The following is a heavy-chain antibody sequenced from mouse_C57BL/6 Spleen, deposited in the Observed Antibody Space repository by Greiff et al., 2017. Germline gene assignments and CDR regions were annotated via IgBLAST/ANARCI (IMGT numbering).Heavy chain of an antibody. CDR3: ARRGTNGAMDY. Sequence: VQLQQPGAELVRPGTSVKLSCKASGYTFTSYWMHWVKQRPGQGLEWIGVIDPSDSYTNYNQKFKGKATLTVDTSSSTAYMQLSSLTSEDSAVYYCARRGTNGAMDYWGQGTPVTVSS. CDR1: GYTFTSYW. D-gene: IGHD2-14*01. CDR2: IDPSDSYT. V-gene: IGHV1-59*01. J-gene: IGHJ4*01.